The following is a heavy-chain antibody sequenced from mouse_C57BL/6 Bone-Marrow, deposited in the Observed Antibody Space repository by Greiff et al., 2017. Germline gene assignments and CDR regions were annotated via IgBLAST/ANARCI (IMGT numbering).Heavy chain of an antibody. Sequence: VQLQQSGAELVRPGASVKLSCKASGYTFTDYYINWVKQRPGQGLEWIARIYPGSGNTYYNEKFKGKATLTAEKSSSTAYMQLSSLTSEDSAVYFCAIYYYGSTFAYWGQGTLVTGSA. J-gene: IGHJ3*01. V-gene: IGHV1-76*01. CDR1: GYTFTDYY. D-gene: IGHD1-1*01. CDR2: IYPGSGNT. CDR3: AIYYYGSTFAY.